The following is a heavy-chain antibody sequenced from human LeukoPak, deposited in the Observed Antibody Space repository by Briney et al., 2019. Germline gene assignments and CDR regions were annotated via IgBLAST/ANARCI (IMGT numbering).Heavy chain of an antibody. Sequence: GGSLRLSCEASGFTFSSYGMHWVRQAPGKGLEWVTFIRPDGSNKNYADSVKGRFTISGDNSKNTLYLQMNSLRAEDTAVYYCAKDRHGDYIWDYWGQGTLVTVSS. CDR1: GFTFSSYG. D-gene: IGHD4-17*01. J-gene: IGHJ4*02. CDR2: IRPDGSNK. V-gene: IGHV3-30*02. CDR3: AKDRHGDYIWDY.